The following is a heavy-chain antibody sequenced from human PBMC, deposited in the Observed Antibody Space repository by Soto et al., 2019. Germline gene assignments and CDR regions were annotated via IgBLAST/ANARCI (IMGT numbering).Heavy chain of an antibody. CDR2: IWYDGSNK. CDR3: ARMDSDSSSWYYYYGMDV. D-gene: IGHD6-13*01. CDR1: GFTFSRYG. V-gene: IGHV3-33*01. Sequence: GSLRLSCAASGFTFSRYGMHWGRQAPGKGLEWVAVIWYDGSNKYYADSVKGRFTISRDNSKNTLYLQMNSLRAEDTAVYYCARMDSDSSSWYYYYGMDVWGQGTTVTVSS. J-gene: IGHJ6*02.